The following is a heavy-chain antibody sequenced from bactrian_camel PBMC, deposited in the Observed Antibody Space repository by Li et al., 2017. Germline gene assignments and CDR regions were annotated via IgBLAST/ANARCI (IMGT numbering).Heavy chain of an antibody. CDR1: TSTSRGV. CDR2: IDSDGKS. CDR3: AALEDVFCGRRWTSDGWDVYRF. J-gene: IGHJ4*01. V-gene: IGHV3S55*01. Sequence: HVQLVESGGGSVRDGGSLTLSCEVKHTSTSRGVCMGWFRQAPGKVREGVASIDSDGKSSVADSVKGRFTISQDNVNHTLYLQMNSLKPEDTATYYCAALEDVFCGRRWTSDGWDVYRFWGQGTQVTVS. D-gene: IGHD2*01.